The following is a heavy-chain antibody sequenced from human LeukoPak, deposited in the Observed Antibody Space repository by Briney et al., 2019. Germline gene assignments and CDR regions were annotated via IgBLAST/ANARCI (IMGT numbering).Heavy chain of an antibody. Sequence: GGSLRLSCAASGFTFSSYWMSWVRQAPGKGLEWVANIKQEGSEKYYVDSVKGRFTISRDNAKNSLYLQMNSLRAEDTAVYCCARALLGYYDSRGYYYYMDVWGKGTTVTVSS. D-gene: IGHD3-22*01. CDR3: ARALLGYYDSRGYYYYMDV. CDR1: GFTFSSYW. V-gene: IGHV3-7*01. CDR2: IKQEGSEK. J-gene: IGHJ6*03.